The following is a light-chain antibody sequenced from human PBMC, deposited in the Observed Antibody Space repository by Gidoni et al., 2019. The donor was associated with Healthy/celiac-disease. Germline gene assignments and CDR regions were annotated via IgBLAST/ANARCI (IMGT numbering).Light chain of an antibody. J-gene: IGKJ5*01. CDR3: QQYYSYPAIX. Sequence: AIRITQSPSSLSASTGDRVTITCRASQGISSYLAWYQQKPGKAPKLLIYAASTLQSGVPSRFSGSGSGTDFTLTISCLQSEDFATYYCQQYYSYPAIXXXQGTRLEIK. CDR2: AAS. V-gene: IGKV1-8*01. CDR1: QGISSY.